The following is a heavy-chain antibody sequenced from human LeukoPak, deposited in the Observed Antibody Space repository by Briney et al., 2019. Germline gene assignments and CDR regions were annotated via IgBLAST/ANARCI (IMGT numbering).Heavy chain of an antibody. J-gene: IGHJ4*02. CDR2: IWYDGSNK. CDR1: GFTFSSFG. V-gene: IGHV3-33*01. Sequence: PGGALRLSCAASGFTFSSFGMHWVRQAPGKGLEWLAVIWYDGSNKYYADSVKGRFTISRDNSKNTLYLQMNSLRAEDTAVYYCARDHPDYWGQGTLVTVSS. CDR3: ARDHPDY.